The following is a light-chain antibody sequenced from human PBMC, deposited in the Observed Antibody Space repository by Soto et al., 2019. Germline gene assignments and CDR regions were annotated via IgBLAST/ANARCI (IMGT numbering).Light chain of an antibody. CDR2: EVT. Sequence: QSALTQPPSASGSPGQSVTISCTGTSTDIGGYDYVSWYQHLPGKAPKLMIYEVTKQPSGVPDRFSGSKSGNTASLTVSGLQAEDESDYYCSSYAGSNNFVLFGGGTKLTVL. J-gene: IGLJ2*01. V-gene: IGLV2-8*01. CDR3: SSYAGSNNFVL. CDR1: STDIGGYDY.